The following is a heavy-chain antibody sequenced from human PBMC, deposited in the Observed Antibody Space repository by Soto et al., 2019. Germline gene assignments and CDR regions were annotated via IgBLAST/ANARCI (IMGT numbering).Heavy chain of an antibody. Sequence: QVQLQESGPRLVKPSETLSLTCIVSGGSISSYYWSWIRQPPGKGLEWIGYIYYSGSTNYNPSLTSRVTISVDTSRIHFSLKLSSVTAANTAVYYCARAVLPATAPFDYWGQGTLVTVSS. D-gene: IGHD2-2*01. V-gene: IGHV4-59*01. CDR3: ARAVLPATAPFDY. CDR2: IYYSGST. J-gene: IGHJ4*02. CDR1: GGSISSYY.